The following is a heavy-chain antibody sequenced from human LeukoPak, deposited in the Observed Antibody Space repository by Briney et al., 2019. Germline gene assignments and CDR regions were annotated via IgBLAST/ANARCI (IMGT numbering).Heavy chain of an antibody. J-gene: IGHJ4*02. CDR3: ARDTGTGDYVFDY. CDR2: INTKSGGT. Sequence: ASVKVSCKTSGYTFSAHFIHWVRQAPGQGPAWMGWINTKSGGTRYAQKFQGRVTVTRDTSISTADMELTSLTSDDTAVYYCARDTGTGDYVFDYWGQGTLVTVSS. CDR1: GYTFSAHF. D-gene: IGHD4-17*01. V-gene: IGHV1-2*02.